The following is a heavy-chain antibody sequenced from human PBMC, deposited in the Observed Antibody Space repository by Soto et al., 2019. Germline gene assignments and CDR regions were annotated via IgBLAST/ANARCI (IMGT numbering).Heavy chain of an antibody. V-gene: IGHV1-2*02. CDR1: GYTFTGYY. D-gene: IGHD2-2*01. CDR3: ARERYQVISDGMDV. CDR2: INPETGAT. Sequence: ASVKVSCKASGYTFTGYYVHWVREAPGQGLEWMGWINPETGATSYAQKFQGRVTLSRDTSINTACLELSNLTFGDAAVYFCARERYQVISDGMDVWGQGTTVTVSS. J-gene: IGHJ6*02.